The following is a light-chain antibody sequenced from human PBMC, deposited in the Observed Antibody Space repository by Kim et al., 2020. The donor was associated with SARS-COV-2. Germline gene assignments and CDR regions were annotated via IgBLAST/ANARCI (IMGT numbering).Light chain of an antibody. CDR1: QSVSSY. Sequence: LSPGERAPLSCRHRQSVSSYLAWYQQKPGQAPRLLIYDASNRATGIPARFSGSGSGTDFTLPISSLEPEDFAVYYCQQRSNWPRAFGGGTKVDIK. CDR2: DAS. V-gene: IGKV3-11*01. CDR3: QQRSNWPRA. J-gene: IGKJ4*01.